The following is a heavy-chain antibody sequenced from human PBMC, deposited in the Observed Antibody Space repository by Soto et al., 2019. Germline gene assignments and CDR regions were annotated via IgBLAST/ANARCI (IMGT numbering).Heavy chain of an antibody. V-gene: IGHV1-58*02. CDR3: ATAAPDYDILTGTDFDY. CDR2: IVVGSGNT. D-gene: IGHD3-9*01. CDR1: GFTFTSSA. Sequence: SVKVSCKASGFTFTSSAMQWVRQARGQRLEWIGWIVVGSGNTNYAQKFQERVTITRDMSTSTAYMELSSLRSEDTAVYYCATAAPDYDILTGTDFDYWGQGTLVTVS. J-gene: IGHJ4*02.